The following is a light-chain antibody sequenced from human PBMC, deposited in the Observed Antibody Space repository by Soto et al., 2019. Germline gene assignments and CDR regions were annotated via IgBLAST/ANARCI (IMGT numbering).Light chain of an antibody. Sequence: QSVLTQPASVSGSPGQSITISCTGTSSDVGGYNYVSWYQQYPGKAPKLMIHEVTNRPSGVSNRFSGSKSGNTASLTISGLQAEDEADYYCPSFTFSSTWVFGGGTKLTVL. CDR1: SSDVGGYNY. J-gene: IGLJ3*02. CDR2: EVT. CDR3: PSFTFSSTWV. V-gene: IGLV2-14*01.